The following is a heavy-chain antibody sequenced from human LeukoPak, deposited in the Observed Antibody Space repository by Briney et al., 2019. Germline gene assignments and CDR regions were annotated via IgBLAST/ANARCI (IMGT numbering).Heavy chain of an antibody. V-gene: IGHV3-7*01. CDR3: GRHRSGSGTYFIDY. D-gene: IGHD3-10*01. Sequence: TGGSLRLSCVVSGFTFSSYSMIWVRQAPGKGLQWVANMKKDGSGTKYVDFVKGRFTISRDNAKNSLYLQMNSLRAEDTAVYYCGRHRSGSGTYFIDYWGQGTLVRVSS. CDR1: GFTFSSYS. J-gene: IGHJ4*02. CDR2: MKKDGSGT.